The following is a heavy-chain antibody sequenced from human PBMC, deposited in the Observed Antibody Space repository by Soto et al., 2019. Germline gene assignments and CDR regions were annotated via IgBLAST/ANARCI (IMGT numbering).Heavy chain of an antibody. V-gene: IGHV1-18*01. CDR2: ISAYNCNT. CDR1: GYTFTSYG. CDR3: AREYYDSSGYYRDAFDI. Sequence: SVKVSCKASGYTFTSYGISWVRQAPGQGLEWMGWISAYNCNTNYAQKLQGRVTMTTDTSTSTAYMELRSLRSDDTAVYYCAREYYDSSGYYRDAFDIWGQGTMVTVSS. J-gene: IGHJ3*02. D-gene: IGHD3-22*01.